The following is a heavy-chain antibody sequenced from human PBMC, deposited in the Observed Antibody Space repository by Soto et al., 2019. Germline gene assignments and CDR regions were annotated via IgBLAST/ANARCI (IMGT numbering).Heavy chain of an antibody. Sequence: GGSLRLSCTAIGFTFVDHAMIWFRQAPVNGLEFIGLVRAKSYGWTSEYSASVKGIFIISIDYPKLIAYLQIYSLKTEDTAVYYCSRLQRCGAGYDYWGQGTLVTVSS. D-gene: IGHD3-10*01. CDR3: SRLQRCGAGYDY. J-gene: IGHJ4*02. V-gene: IGHV3-49*03. CDR2: VRAKSYGWTS. CDR1: GFTFVDHA.